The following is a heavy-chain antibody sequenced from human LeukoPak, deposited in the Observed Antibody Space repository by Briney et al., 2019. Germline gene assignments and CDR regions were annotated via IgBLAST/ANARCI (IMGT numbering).Heavy chain of an antibody. J-gene: IGHJ4*02. CDR3: ARTLTNSGNYRDCQFDS. V-gene: IGHV3-33*01. Sequence: PGGSLRLSCATSGFTFSSYAMHWVRQAPGKGLEWVAVIWYDGSNKFYADSVKGRFTISRDNSKNTVYLQMNSLRAEDTAVYYCARTLTNSGNYRDCQFDSWGQGTLVTVSS. D-gene: IGHD1-26*01. CDR2: IWYDGSNK. CDR1: GFTFSSYA.